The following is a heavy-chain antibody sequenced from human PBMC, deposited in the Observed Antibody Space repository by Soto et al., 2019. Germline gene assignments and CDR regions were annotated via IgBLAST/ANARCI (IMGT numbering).Heavy chain of an antibody. CDR1: GFTFDDYA. CDR2: INWNSGSI. CDR3: GKDESINWYSGHFRH. D-gene: IGHD6-13*01. Sequence: EVQLVESGGGLVQPGRSLRLSCAASGFTFDDYAMHWVRQVPGKSLEWVSGINWNSGSIGYGDSVKGRFAISRDNAKNSLNLQMNSLSAEDTAFYYCGKDESINWYSGHFRHWGQGTLVTGSS. V-gene: IGHV3-9*01. J-gene: IGHJ1*01.